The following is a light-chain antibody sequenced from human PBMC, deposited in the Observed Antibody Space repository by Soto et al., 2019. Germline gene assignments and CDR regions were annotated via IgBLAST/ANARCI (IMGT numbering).Light chain of an antibody. CDR3: PLYYTFPPYT. J-gene: IGKJ2*01. CDR2: DTS. CDR1: QDIGHY. V-gene: IGKV1D-8*01. Sequence: VIWMTQSPSFLSAIRGDRVTISCRMSQDIGHYLAWYRQKPGKAPELLIYDTSRLQTGAPSRFSGSRSGTYFPLTFSSLQSEDFATYYCPLYYTFPPYTFGQGTKLEI.